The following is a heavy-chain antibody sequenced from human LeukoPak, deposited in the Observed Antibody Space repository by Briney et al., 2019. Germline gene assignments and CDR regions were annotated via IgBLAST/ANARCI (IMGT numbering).Heavy chain of an antibody. V-gene: IGHV4-38-2*01. CDR2: INHSGRT. J-gene: IGHJ4*02. D-gene: IGHD4-11*01. CDR1: GYSIRSGYQ. CDR3: ARAEINDYNRY. Sequence: SETLSLTCSVSGYSIRSGYQWGWIRQAPGKGLEWIGSINHSGRTYDNPSLKSRVTISIDTSKNQIFQKLRSTTAADTAHYYCARAEINDYNRYWGQGILVIVSS.